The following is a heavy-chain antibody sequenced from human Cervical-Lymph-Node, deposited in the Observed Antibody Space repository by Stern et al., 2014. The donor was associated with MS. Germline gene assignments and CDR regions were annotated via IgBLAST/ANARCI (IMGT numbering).Heavy chain of an antibody. Sequence: VQLLESGGGVVQPGRSLRLSCAASGFTFSSYGMHWVRQAPGKGLEWVAVIWYDGSNKYYADSVKGRFTISRDNSKKTLYLQMNSLRVEDTAVYYCARFGSDWSVDYWGQGTLVTVSS. CDR3: ARFGSDWSVDY. D-gene: IGHD6-19*01. V-gene: IGHV3-33*01. CDR1: GFTFSSYG. CDR2: IWYDGSNK. J-gene: IGHJ4*02.